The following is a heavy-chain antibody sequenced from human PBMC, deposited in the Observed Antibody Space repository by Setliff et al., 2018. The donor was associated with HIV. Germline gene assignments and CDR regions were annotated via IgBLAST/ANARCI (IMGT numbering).Heavy chain of an antibody. CDR1: GHSITSYW. CDR3: ARRGGDNRAGFDM. V-gene: IGHV5-51*01. D-gene: IGHD3-16*01. J-gene: IGHJ3*02. Sequence: PGASLKISCKGSGHSITSYWIGWVRQMPGKGLEWMGTIYPGDSDTRYSPSFRGQVTMSADKSISTVYLQWSSLKASDTAMYYCARRGGDNRAGFDMWGQGTMVTVSS. CDR2: IYPGDSDT.